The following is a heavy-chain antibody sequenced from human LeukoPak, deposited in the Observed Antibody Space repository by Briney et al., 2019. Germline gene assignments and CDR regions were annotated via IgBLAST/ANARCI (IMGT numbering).Heavy chain of an antibody. D-gene: IGHD3-22*01. V-gene: IGHV3-21*01. Sequence: PGGSLRLSCAASGFTFSSYSMNWVRQAPGKGLEWVSSISISSSYIYYADSVKGRFTISRDNAKNSLYLQMNSLRAEDTAVYYCARSRWSDSSGYYNAWYFDLWGRGTLVTVSS. J-gene: IGHJ2*01. CDR2: ISISSSYI. CDR1: GFTFSSYS. CDR3: ARSRWSDSSGYYNAWYFDL.